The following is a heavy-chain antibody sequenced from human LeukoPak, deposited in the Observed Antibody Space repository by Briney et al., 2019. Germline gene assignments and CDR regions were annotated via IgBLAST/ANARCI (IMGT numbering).Heavy chain of an antibody. Sequence: PGGSLRLSCAASGFTFTDYWMYWVRQAPGKGLVWVSRINTDGTSTKYAESVKGRITISRDNARNTVYLQMNSLRAEDTAVYYCARARYSYTGIIDYWGQGTLVTVSS. CDR3: ARARYSYTGIIDY. V-gene: IGHV3-74*01. D-gene: IGHD5-18*01. J-gene: IGHJ4*02. CDR2: INTDGTST. CDR1: GFTFTDYW.